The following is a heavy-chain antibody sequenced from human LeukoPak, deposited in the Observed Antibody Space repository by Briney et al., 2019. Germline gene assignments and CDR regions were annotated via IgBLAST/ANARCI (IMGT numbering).Heavy chain of an antibody. CDR2: MNANNGVT. J-gene: IGHJ5*02. D-gene: IGHD3-22*01. V-gene: IGHV1-2*02. CDR1: GYTFTDYY. Sequence: ASVPVSCKASGYTFTDYYIHWVRQAPGRGLESMGWMNANNGVTNYAPNFQVRVTMTRDTSISTAYMELSRLTSDDTAVYYCARGHNSGYSNSLDPWGQGTLVTVSS. CDR3: ARGHNSGYSNSLDP.